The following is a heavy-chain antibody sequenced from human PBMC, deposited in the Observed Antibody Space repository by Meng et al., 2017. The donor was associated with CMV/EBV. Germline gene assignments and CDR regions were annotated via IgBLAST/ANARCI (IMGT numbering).Heavy chain of an antibody. CDR1: GFTFDNYA. V-gene: IGHV3-23*03. J-gene: IGHJ4*02. CDR2: IYSGGSST. D-gene: IGHD5-18*01. CDR3: AKGGEGYSYGYDY. Sequence: GGSLRLSCAASGFTFDNYAMSWVRQAPGKGLEWVSVIYSGGSSTYYADSVKGRFTISRDNSKNTLYLQMNSLRAEDTAVYYCAKGGEGYSYGYDYWGQGTLVTVSS.